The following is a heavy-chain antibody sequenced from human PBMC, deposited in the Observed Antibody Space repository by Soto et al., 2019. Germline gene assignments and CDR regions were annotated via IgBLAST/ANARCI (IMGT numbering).Heavy chain of an antibody. V-gene: IGHV1-69*13. CDR2: IIPIFGTA. D-gene: IGHD6-19*01. Sequence: SVKVSCKASGGTFSSYAISWVRQAPGQGLEWMGGIIPIFGTANYAQKFQGRVTITADESTSTAYMELRSLRSEDTAVYYCARDRLEAVAGTFDYWGQGTLVTVS. CDR1: GGTFSSYA. J-gene: IGHJ4*02. CDR3: ARDRLEAVAGTFDY.